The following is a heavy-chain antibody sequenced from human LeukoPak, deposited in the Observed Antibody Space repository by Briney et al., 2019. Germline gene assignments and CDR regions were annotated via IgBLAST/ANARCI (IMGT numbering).Heavy chain of an antibody. Sequence: GGSLRLSCAASGFTFSSSAMSWVRQAPGKGLEWVSGISDSGGSTYYADSVKGRFTISRDNSKNMLYLQMNSLRAEDTAVYYCAKVSESNYDFLTGYYTPYYFDYWGQGTLVTVSS. CDR1: GFTFSSSA. V-gene: IGHV3-23*01. CDR2: ISDSGGST. J-gene: IGHJ4*02. CDR3: AKVSESNYDFLTGYYTPYYFDY. D-gene: IGHD3-9*01.